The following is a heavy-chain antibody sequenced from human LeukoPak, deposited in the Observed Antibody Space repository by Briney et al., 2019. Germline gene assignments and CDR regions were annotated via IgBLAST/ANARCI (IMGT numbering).Heavy chain of an antibody. CDR2: IYYSGST. CDR1: GGSISSSSYY. J-gene: IGHJ6*03. CDR3: ARHDYDILTGYYIDYYYYYMDV. D-gene: IGHD3-9*01. V-gene: IGHV4-39*01. Sequence: SETLSLTCTVSGGSISSSSYYWGWIRQPPGKGLEWIGSIYYSGSTYYNPSLKGRVTISVDTSKNQFSLKLGSVTAADTAVYYCARHDYDILTGYYIDYYYYYMDVWGKGTTVTVSS.